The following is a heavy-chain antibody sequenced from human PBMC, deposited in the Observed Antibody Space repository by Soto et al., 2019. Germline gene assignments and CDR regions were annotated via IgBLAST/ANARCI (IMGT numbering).Heavy chain of an antibody. Sequence: QVQLVQSGAEEKKPGASVKVSCKASGYTFTSYAMHWVRQAPGQRLEWMGWINAGNGNTKYSQKFQGRVTITRDTSASTAYMELSSLRPEDTAVYYCASSATTADYYYGMDVWGQGTTVTVSS. CDR2: INAGNGNT. CDR1: GYTFTSYA. V-gene: IGHV1-3*05. D-gene: IGHD1-26*01. J-gene: IGHJ6*02. CDR3: ASSATTADYYYGMDV.